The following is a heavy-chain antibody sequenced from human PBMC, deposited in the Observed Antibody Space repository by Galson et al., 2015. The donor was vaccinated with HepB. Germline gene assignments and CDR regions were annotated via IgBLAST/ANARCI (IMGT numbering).Heavy chain of an antibody. CDR2: IKQDGSEK. CDR3: ARNGNYAHKNYDFWSGYYLHYFDY. CDR1: GFTFSSYW. V-gene: IGHV3-7*03. J-gene: IGHJ4*02. Sequence: SLRLSCAASGFTFSSYWMSWVRQAPGKGLEWVANIKQDGSEKYYVNSVKGRFTISRDNAKNSLYLQMNSLRAEDTAVYYCARNGNYAHKNYDFWSGYYLHYFDYWGQGTLVTVSS. D-gene: IGHD3-3*01.